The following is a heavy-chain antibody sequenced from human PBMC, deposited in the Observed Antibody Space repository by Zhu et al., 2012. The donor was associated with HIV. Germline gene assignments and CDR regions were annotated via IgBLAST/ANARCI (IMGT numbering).Heavy chain of an antibody. CDR1: GGSTSSHY. V-gene: IGHV4-59*11. D-gene: IGHD3-22*01. CDR3: ARLRDTSGYYYPFDY. J-gene: IGHJ4*02. Sequence: QVQLQESGPGLVKPSETLSLTCSVSGGSTSSHYWSWIRQPPGKGLEWIGYVYYTGTTNYNPSLKSLVTISLDMSKNQFSLKLTSVTAADTAVYYCARLRDTSGYYYPFDYWGQGTLVTVSS. CDR2: VYYTGTT.